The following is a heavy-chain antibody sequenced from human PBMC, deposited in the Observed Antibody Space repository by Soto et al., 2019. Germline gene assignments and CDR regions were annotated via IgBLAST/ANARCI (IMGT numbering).Heavy chain of an antibody. D-gene: IGHD3-10*01. CDR3: ARARGTITMVRGVRSWFDP. CDR1: GDSVSSNSAA. Sequence: PSQTLSLTCGISGDSVSSNSAAWNWLRQSPSRGLEWLGRTYYRPKWYNDYAVSVESRITINPDTSKNHFSLQLDFVTAADTAVYYCARARGTITMVRGVRSWFDPWGQGTRVTVSS. CDR2: TYYRPKWYN. V-gene: IGHV6-1*01. J-gene: IGHJ5*02.